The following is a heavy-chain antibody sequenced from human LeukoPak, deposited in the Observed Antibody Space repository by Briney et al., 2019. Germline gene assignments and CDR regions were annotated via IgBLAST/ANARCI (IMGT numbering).Heavy chain of an antibody. Sequence: GGSLRLSCAASGLTFSSYAIIWVRQAPGKGLEWVSAISGSGGYTYYADSVKGRFTISRDNSKNTLYLQMNSLRAEETAVYYCAKDGLVVTAIRDQYYFDYWGQGTLVTVSS. J-gene: IGHJ4*02. CDR3: AKDGLVVTAIRDQYYFDY. CDR1: GLTFSSYA. V-gene: IGHV3-23*01. CDR2: ISGSGGYT. D-gene: IGHD2-21*02.